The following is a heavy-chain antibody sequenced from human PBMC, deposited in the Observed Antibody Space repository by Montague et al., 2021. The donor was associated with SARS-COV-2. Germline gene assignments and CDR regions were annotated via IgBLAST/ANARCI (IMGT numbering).Heavy chain of an antibody. D-gene: IGHD1-1*01. Sequence: CAISGDSVSSNSATWNWVRQSPSRGLEWLGRTYYRSKWYNDYAVSVRGRVTINPDTSKNQFSLQLNSVTPEDTAIYCCTSGREGNYNVMDVWGQGTTVTVSS. J-gene: IGHJ6*02. CDR3: TSGREGNYNVMDV. CDR1: GDSVSSNSAT. V-gene: IGHV6-1*01. CDR2: TYYRSKWYN.